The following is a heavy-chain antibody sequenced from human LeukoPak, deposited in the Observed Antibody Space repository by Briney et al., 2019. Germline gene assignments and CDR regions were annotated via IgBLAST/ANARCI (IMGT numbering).Heavy chain of an antibody. CDR3: ARKDYGDSFDY. D-gene: IGHD4-17*01. V-gene: IGHV1-18*01. CDR2: IKTYNGNA. J-gene: IGHJ4*02. Sequence: GASVTVSCKASGYTFTNYGISWVRQAPGQGLEWMGWIKTYNGNANYAQKLQGRVTMTTDTSTSTAYMELRSLRSDDTAVYYCARKDYGDSFDYWGQGTLVTVSS. CDR1: GYTFTNYG.